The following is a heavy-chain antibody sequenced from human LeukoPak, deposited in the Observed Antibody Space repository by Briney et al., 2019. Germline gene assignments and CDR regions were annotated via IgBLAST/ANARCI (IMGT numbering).Heavy chain of an antibody. CDR3: ARADSSITYYYGSGSYFDY. CDR2: IWYDESNK. CDR1: GFTFSSYG. Sequence: GGSLRLSCAASGFTFSSYGMHWVRQAPGKGLEWVAVIWYDESNKYYADSVKGRFTISRDNSKNTLYLQMNSLRAEDTAVYYCARADSSITYYYGSGSYFDYWGQGTLVTVSS. D-gene: IGHD3-10*01. V-gene: IGHV3-33*01. J-gene: IGHJ4*02.